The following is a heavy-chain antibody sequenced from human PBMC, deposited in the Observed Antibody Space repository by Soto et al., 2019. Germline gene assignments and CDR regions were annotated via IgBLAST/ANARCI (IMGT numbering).Heavy chain of an antibody. V-gene: IGHV3-15*01. CDR2: IKSKTDGGTT. J-gene: IGHJ4*02. Sequence: GGSLRLSCAASGFTCSNAWMSWVRQAPGKGLEWVGRIKSKTDGGTTDYAAPVKGRFTISRDDSKNTLYLQMNSLKTEDTAVYYCTTDRDGDYADYWGQGTMVTVSS. CDR3: TTDRDGDYADY. D-gene: IGHD4-17*01. CDR1: GFTCSNAW.